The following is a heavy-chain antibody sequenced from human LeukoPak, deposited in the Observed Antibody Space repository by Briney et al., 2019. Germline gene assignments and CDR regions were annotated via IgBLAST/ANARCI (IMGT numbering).Heavy chain of an antibody. D-gene: IGHD1-26*01. V-gene: IGHV3-30*18. J-gene: IGHJ4*02. CDR3: AKDATGATLDY. CDR2: ISYNGSNK. Sequence: GGSLRLSCAASGLTFSSYGMPRVRQSPGKGVEWGAVISYNGSNKYYADSVKGRVTITRDNSKNTLYLQMNSLRAEDSAVYYCAKDATGATLDYGGQGTLVTVSS. CDR1: GLTFSSYG.